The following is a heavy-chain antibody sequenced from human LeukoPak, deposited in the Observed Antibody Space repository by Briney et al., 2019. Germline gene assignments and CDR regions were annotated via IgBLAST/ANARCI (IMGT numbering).Heavy chain of an antibody. D-gene: IGHD5-18*01. V-gene: IGHV4-4*07. CDR1: GDSISGYY. CDR2: IYTSETT. CDR3: ARGLDRGYSYGNWFDP. J-gene: IGHJ5*02. Sequence: SETLYLTCTVSGDSISGYYWSWIRQPAGKRLEWIGRIYTSETTNYNPSLRSRVTMSIDTSKNQFSLRLSSVTAADTAVYYCARGLDRGYSYGNWFDPWGQGTLVTVSS.